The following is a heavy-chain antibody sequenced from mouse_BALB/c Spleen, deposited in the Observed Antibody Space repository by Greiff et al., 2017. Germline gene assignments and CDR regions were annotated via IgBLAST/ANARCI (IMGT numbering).Heavy chain of an antibody. Sequence: VKLQQPGAELVKPGASVKLSCKASGYTFTSYWMHWVKQRPGQGLEWIGEIDPSDSYTNYNQKFKGKATLTVDKSSSTAYMQLSSLTSEDSAVYYCARKGMSLLRGFAYWGQGTLVTGSA. V-gene: IGHV1-69*02. J-gene: IGHJ3*01. CDR2: IDPSDSYT. CDR1: GYTFTSYW. D-gene: IGHD1-2*01. CDR3: ARKGMSLLRGFAY.